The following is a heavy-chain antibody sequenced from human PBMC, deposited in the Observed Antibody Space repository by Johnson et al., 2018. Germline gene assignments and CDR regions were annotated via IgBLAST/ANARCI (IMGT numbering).Heavy chain of an antibody. D-gene: IGHD3-22*01. J-gene: IGHJ3*02. CDR3: ATLISGYYPVNAFDI. CDR2: IRGRGGST. V-gene: IGHV3-23*04. CDR1: GFTFSSYA. Sequence: EVQLVESGGGLVQPGGSLRLSCAASGFTFSSYAMSWVRQAPGKGLEWVSAIRGRGGSTYYADSVKGRFTISRDNSKNTLYPQMKSLRAEDTAVYYCATLISGYYPVNAFDIWGEGTMVTVSS.